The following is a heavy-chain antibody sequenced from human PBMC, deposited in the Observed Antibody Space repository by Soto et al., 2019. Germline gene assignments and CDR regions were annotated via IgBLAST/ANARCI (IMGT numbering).Heavy chain of an antibody. CDR3: AKVVTIFGVVIQPLDY. J-gene: IGHJ4*02. V-gene: IGHV3-23*01. D-gene: IGHD3-3*01. CDR1: GFTFSSYA. Sequence: PGGSLRLSCAASGFTFSSYAMSWVRQAPGKGLEWVSAISGSGGSTYYADSVKGRFTISRDNSKNTLYLQMNSLRAEDTAVYYCAKVVTIFGVVIQPLDYWGQGTLVTVSS. CDR2: ISGSGGST.